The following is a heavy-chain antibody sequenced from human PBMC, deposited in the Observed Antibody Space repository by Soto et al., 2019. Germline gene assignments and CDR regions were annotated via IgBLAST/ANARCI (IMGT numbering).Heavy chain of an antibody. V-gene: IGHV3-33*01. CDR1: GFTFSSYV. Sequence: PGGSLRRSCAASGFTFSSYVMHWVRQAPGKGLEWVALIWFDGSNEYYEDSVKGRSTISRDNSKNTLYLQMNSLRAEDTAVYYCARLTTIDYYDSSGYYGSFDYWGPGALVTVSS. D-gene: IGHD3-22*01. CDR3: ARLTTIDYYDSSGYYGSFDY. J-gene: IGHJ4*02. CDR2: IWFDGSNE.